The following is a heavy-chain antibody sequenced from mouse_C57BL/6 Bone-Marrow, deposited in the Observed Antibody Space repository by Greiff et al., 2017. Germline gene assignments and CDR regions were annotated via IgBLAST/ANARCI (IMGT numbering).Heavy chain of an antibody. CDR3: ARSLYGSSSYYFDY. Sequence: QVQLQQPGAELVRPGSSVKLSCKASGYTFTSYWMHWVKQRPIQGLEWIGNIDPSDSETHYNQKFKDKATLTVDKSSSTAYMQLSSLTSEDSAVYYCARSLYGSSSYYFDYWGQGTTLTVSS. V-gene: IGHV1-52*01. J-gene: IGHJ2*01. CDR1: GYTFTSYW. CDR2: IDPSDSET. D-gene: IGHD1-1*01.